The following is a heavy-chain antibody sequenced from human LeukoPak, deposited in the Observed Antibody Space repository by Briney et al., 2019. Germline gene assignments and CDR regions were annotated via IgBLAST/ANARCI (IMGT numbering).Heavy chain of an antibody. CDR3: ARDLTVATIRTPLQH. Sequence: GGSLRLSCAASGFTFSSYAMSWVRQAPGKGLEWVAVIWYDGSNKYYADSVKGRFTISRDISKNMVHLQMNSLRAEDTAVYYCARDLTVATIRTPLQHWGQGTLLTVSS. J-gene: IGHJ1*01. CDR1: GFTFSSYA. D-gene: IGHD5-12*01. V-gene: IGHV3-33*08. CDR2: IWYDGSNK.